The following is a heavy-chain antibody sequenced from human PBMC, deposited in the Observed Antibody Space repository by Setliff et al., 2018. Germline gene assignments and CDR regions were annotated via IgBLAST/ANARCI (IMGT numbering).Heavy chain of an antibody. CDR3: ARDGGEY. Sequence: GGSLRLSCAASGFTFNNCAMSWVRQAPGKGLEWVSTISVNGDGTYYADSVKGRFTISRDNAKNSLYLQMNSLRAEDTAVYYCARDGGEYWGQGTLVTVSS. D-gene: IGHD3-16*01. CDR1: GFTFNNCA. CDR2: ISVNGDGT. J-gene: IGHJ4*02. V-gene: IGHV3-23*01.